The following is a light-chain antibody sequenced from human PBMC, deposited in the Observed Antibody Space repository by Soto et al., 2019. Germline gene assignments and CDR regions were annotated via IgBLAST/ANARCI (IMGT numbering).Light chain of an antibody. V-gene: IGLV2-14*01. CDR3: SSYTSSSTPWV. CDR2: EVS. CDR1: SSDVGGYNY. J-gene: IGLJ1*01. Sequence: QSALTQPASVSGSPGQSTTISCTGTSSDVGGYNYVSWYQQHPGKAPKLMIYEVSNRPSGVSNRFSGSKSGNTASLTISGLQAEDEADYYCSSYTSSSTPWVFGTGTKVTVL.